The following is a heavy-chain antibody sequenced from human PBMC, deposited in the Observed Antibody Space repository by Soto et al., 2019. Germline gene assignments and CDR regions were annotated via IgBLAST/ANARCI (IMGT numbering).Heavy chain of an antibody. Sequence: QVQLQESGPGLVKPSQTLSLTCTVSGGSISSGGYYWSWIRQHPGKGLEWIGYIYYSGSTYYNPSLNSRVTISVDTSKNQFSLKLSSVTAADTAVYYCARDNDGGLGYCSRCSCHNWFDPWGQGTLVTVSS. J-gene: IGHJ5*02. CDR2: IYYSGST. D-gene: IGHD2-15*01. V-gene: IGHV4-31*03. CDR3: ARDNDGGLGYCSRCSCHNWFDP. CDR1: GGSISSGGYY.